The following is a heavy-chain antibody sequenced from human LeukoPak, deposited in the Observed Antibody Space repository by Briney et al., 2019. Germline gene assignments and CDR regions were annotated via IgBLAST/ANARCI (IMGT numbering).Heavy chain of an antibody. V-gene: IGHV4-31*03. CDR1: GGSISSGGYY. Sequence: SETLSLTCTVSGGSISSGGYYWSWIRQHPGKGLEWIGHIYYTGSTHYNPSLKSRVTIAVDTSKNQFSLRLSSVTAADTAVYYCARVLEGSSGQHWYFDLWGRGTLVTVSS. CDR2: IYYTGST. J-gene: IGHJ2*01. CDR3: ARVLEGSSGQHWYFDL. D-gene: IGHD6-19*01.